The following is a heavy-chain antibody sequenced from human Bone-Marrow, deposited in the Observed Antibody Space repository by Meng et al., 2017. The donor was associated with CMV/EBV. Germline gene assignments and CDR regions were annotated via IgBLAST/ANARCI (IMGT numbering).Heavy chain of an antibody. V-gene: IGHV1-69*05. CDR2: IIPIFGTA. J-gene: IGHJ6*02. CDR1: GGTFNSYG. Sequence: SVKVSCKASGGTFNSYGVSWVRQAPGQGLEWMGGIIPIFGTANYAQKFQGRVTITTDESTSTAYMELSSLRSEDTAVYYCARRKAYDFGVGDYYYGMDVWGQGTTVTVSS. CDR3: ARRKAYDFGVGDYYYGMDV. D-gene: IGHD3-3*01.